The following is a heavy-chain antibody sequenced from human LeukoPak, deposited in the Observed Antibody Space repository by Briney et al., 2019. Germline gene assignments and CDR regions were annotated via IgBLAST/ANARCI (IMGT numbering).Heavy chain of an antibody. J-gene: IGHJ4*02. CDR3: ARLPYRDGVAQDY. CDR2: INPISGAT. V-gene: IGHV1-46*01. Sequence: ASVKVSCKTSGYTFTRYYMQWVRQAPGHGLEWMGIINPISGATDYAQKFQGRVTMTRDTSTSTVYMELSSLRSEDTAMYYCARLPYRDGVAQDYWGQGTQVTVSS. D-gene: IGHD3-16*02. CDR1: GYTFTRYY.